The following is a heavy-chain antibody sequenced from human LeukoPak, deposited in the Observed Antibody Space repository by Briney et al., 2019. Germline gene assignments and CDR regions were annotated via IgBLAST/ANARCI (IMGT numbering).Heavy chain of an antibody. D-gene: IGHD3-22*01. CDR2: FIPFFGTA. CDR3: ARGYYYDSSGYYHSAEYFQH. J-gene: IGHJ1*01. V-gene: IGHV1-69*06. CDR1: GGPVSSYA. Sequence: SVKPSCKAFGGPVSSYAVIPVRQAARLPLEWLVGFIPFFGTANYAQKFQGRVTITADKSTSTAYMELSSLRSEDTAVYYCARGYYYDSSGYYHSAEYFQHWGQGTLVTVSS.